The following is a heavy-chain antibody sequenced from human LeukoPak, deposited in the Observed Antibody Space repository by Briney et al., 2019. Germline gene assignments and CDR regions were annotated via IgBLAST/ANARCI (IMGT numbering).Heavy chain of an antibody. J-gene: IGHJ5*02. CDR2: MNPNSGNT. CDR3: ARGSGSRAHYNWFDP. V-gene: IGHV1-8*03. D-gene: IGHD1-26*01. CDR1: GYTFTGSY. Sequence: ASVKVSCKASGYTFTGSYIHWMRQAPGQGLEWMGWMNPNSGNTGYAQKFQGRVTITRNTSISTAYMELSSLRSEDTAVYYCARGSGSRAHYNWFDPWGQGTLVTVSS.